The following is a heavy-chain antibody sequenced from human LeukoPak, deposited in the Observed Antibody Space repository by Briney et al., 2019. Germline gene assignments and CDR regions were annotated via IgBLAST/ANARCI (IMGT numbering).Heavy chain of an antibody. V-gene: IGHV4-4*02. J-gene: IGHJ4*02. CDR3: ARGPRMITIFGVVSSSYYFDY. Sequence: SETLSPTCAVSGGSISSRDWWSWVRQPPGKGLEWIGEIYHSGSTNYNPSLKSRVTISVDKSKNQFSLKLSSVTAADTAVYYCARGPRMITIFGVVSSSYYFDYWGQGTLVNVSS. CDR2: IYHSGST. D-gene: IGHD3-3*01. CDR1: GGSISSRDW.